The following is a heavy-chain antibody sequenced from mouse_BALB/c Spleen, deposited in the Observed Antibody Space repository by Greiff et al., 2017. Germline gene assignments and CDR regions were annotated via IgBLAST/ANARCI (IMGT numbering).Heavy chain of an antibody. CDR3: ARRGLTGSDY. D-gene: IGHD4-1*01. CDR1: GYTFTSYC. J-gene: IGHJ2*01. CDR2: IFPGTGTT. V-gene: IGHV1S132*01. Sequence: VQLQQSGAELVKPGASVKLSCTTSGYTFTSYCIQWVKQRPGQGLGWIGEIFPGTGTTYYNEKFKGKATLTIDTSSTTAYMQLSSLTSEDSAVYFYARRGLTGSDYWGQGTILTVSS.